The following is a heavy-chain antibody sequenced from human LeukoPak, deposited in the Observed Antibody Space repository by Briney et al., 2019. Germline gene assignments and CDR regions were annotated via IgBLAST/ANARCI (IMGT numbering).Heavy chain of an antibody. CDR2: INPNSGGT. V-gene: IGHV1-2*02. J-gene: IGHJ4*02. CDR3: ARGVATSRTDY. Sequence: ASVKVSCKASGYAFTAYYIHWVRQAPGQGLEWMGWINPNSGGTNYAQKFQGSVTMTSDTSISTAYMELSRLGSDDTAVYYCARGVATSRTDYRGQGTLVTVSS. D-gene: IGHD6-13*01. CDR1: GYAFTAYY.